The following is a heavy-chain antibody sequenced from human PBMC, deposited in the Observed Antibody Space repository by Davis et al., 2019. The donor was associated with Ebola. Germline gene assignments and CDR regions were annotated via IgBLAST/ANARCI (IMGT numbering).Heavy chain of an antibody. D-gene: IGHD1-1*01. V-gene: IGHV1-18*04. CDR2: INPHNGNT. CDR3: AKAQFPTARYH. Sequence: AASVKVSCKASGYTFTNYGITWVRQAPGQGLEWMGWINPHNGNTNYAQNVQGRVTMTTDTSTSTAYMEVGSLKSDDTAVYYCAKAQFPTARYHWGQGTLVTGSS. CDR1: GYTFTNYG. J-gene: IGHJ4*01.